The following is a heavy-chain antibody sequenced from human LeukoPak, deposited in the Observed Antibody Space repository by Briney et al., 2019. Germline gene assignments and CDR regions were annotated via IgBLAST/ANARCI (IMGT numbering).Heavy chain of an antibody. Sequence: GASVKVSCKASGYTFTSYDINWVRQATGQGLEWMGWMNPNSGNTGYAQKFQGRVTMTRNTSISTAYMELSSLRSEDTAVYYCARGSYDILTGGDAFDIWGQGTMVTVSS. CDR2: MNPNSGNT. V-gene: IGHV1-8*01. CDR1: GYTFTSYD. D-gene: IGHD3-9*01. CDR3: ARGSYDILTGGDAFDI. J-gene: IGHJ3*02.